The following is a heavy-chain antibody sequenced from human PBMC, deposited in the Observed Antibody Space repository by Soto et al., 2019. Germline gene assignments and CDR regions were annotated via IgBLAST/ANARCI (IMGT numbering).Heavy chain of an antibody. V-gene: IGHV1-18*01. D-gene: IGHD2-15*01. J-gene: IGHJ4*02. CDR1: GYTFTSYG. Sequence: QVQLVQSGAEVKKPGASVKVSCKASGYTFTSYGISWVRQAPGQGLEWMGWISANNGNTNYAQKLQGRVTMTTDTSTSTGYRGLRSLRSDDTAVYYCARDLYCSGGSCYYVGGDYWGQGTLVTVSS. CDR2: ISANNGNT. CDR3: ARDLYCSGGSCYYVGGDY.